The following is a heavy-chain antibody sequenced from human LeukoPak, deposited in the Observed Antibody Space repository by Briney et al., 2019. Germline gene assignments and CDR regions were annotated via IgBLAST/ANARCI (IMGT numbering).Heavy chain of an antibody. CDR2: IYYSGST. J-gene: IGHJ4*02. D-gene: IGHD4-17*01. CDR1: GGSISSYY. Sequence: SETLSLTCTVSGGSISSYYWSWIRQPPGKGLEWIGDIYYSGSTNYNPSLKSRVTLSVDTSKNQFSLKLSSVTAADTAVYYCARDNGLSFDYWGQGTLVTVSS. CDR3: ARDNGLSFDY. V-gene: IGHV4-59*01.